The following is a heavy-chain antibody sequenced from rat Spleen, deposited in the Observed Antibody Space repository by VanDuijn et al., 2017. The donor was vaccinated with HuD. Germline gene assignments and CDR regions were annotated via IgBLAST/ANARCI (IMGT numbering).Heavy chain of an antibody. Sequence: QVQLKESGPGLVQPSQTLSLTCTVSGFSLTSYHVHWVRQPPGKGLEWMGVMWNDGDTSYNSALKSRLSISRDTSKSQVFLKMSSLQTEDTATYYCTRGGGGNSYYFDYWGQGVMVTVSS. J-gene: IGHJ2*01. D-gene: IGHD1-11*01. CDR2: MWNDGDT. V-gene: IGHV2-32*01. CDR3: TRGGGGNSYYFDY. CDR1: GFSLTSYH.